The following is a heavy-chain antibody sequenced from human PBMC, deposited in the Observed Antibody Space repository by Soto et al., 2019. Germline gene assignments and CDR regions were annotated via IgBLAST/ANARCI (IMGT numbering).Heavy chain of an antibody. Sequence: SETLSLTCAVYGGSFSGYYWNWIRQPPGKGLEWIGDINHSGSTNYNPSLKSRVAISVDTSKDQFSLKLTSVTAADTAVYYCARRSPGSGSKNYGMDVWGQGTTVTV. J-gene: IGHJ6*02. V-gene: IGHV4-34*01. D-gene: IGHD3-10*01. CDR1: GGSFSGYY. CDR2: INHSGST. CDR3: ARRSPGSGSKNYGMDV.